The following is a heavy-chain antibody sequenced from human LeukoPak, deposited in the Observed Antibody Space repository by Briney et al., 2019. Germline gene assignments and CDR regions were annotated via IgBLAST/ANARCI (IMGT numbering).Heavy chain of an antibody. CDR3: ARERGIAVAGAPDY. CDR2: IYYSGST. Sequence: SETLSLTCTVPGGSIRSDYWSWIRQPPGKGLEWIGYIYYSGSTNYNPSLKSRVTISVDTSKNQFSLKLSSVTAADTAVYYCARERGIAVAGAPDYWGQGTLVTVSS. CDR1: GGSIRSDY. J-gene: IGHJ4*02. D-gene: IGHD6-19*01. V-gene: IGHV4-59*01.